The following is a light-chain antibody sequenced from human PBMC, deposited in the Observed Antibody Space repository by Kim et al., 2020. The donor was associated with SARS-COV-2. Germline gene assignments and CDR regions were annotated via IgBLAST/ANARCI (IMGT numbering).Light chain of an antibody. V-gene: IGKV3-20*01. CDR3: QQYGTSPLT. CDR2: GTS. Sequence: YRGERGHLTCSASQRSSSTYLAWYQQKPGQAPRRLIYGTSNRATGIPDRFSGSGSGTDFTLTINRMEPEDVAVYYCQQYGTSPLTFGGGTKLEI. CDR1: QRSSSTY. J-gene: IGKJ4*01.